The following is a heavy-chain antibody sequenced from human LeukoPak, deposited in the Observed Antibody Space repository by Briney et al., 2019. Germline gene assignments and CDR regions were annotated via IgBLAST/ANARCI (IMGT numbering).Heavy chain of an antibody. CDR1: GFTFSSYS. V-gene: IGHV3-23*01. J-gene: IGHJ3*02. CDR3: ARSIMTTVTWGAFDI. CDR2: IRGIDGST. D-gene: IGHD4-17*01. Sequence: GGSLRLSCAASGFTFSSYSMNWVRQAPGKGLEWVSSIRGIDGSTYYADSVKGRLTISRDNSKNTLYLQMNSLRDGDTAVYYCARSIMTTVTWGAFDIWGQGTMVTVSS.